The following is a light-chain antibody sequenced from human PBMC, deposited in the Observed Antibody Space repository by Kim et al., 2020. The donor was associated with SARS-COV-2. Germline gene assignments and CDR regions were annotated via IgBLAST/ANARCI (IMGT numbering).Light chain of an antibody. Sequence: EIVLTQSPATLSLSPGERATLSCRASQDIIRYLTWYQQKPGQAPRLLIYGTSNRATGIPARFSGSGSGTDFSLTISSLEPEDFAVYFCQQSRDWPQTFGQGTKVDIK. CDR2: GTS. CDR3: QQSRDWPQT. V-gene: IGKV3-11*01. J-gene: IGKJ1*01. CDR1: QDIIRY.